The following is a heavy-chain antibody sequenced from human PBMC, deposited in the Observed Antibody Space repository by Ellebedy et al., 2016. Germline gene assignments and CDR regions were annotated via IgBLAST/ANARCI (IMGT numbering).Heavy chain of an antibody. CDR3: TRTVQLAFYMNV. CDR1: GTSLIDYH. J-gene: IGHJ6*03. V-gene: IGHV4-59*08. CDR2: VYHTGST. Sequence: SETLSLTCSVSGTSLIDYHWSWIRQSPRKGLEWIGHVYHTGSTIYNPSLQSRVTISVDTSKNQFSLKLSSVTAADTAVYYCTRTVQLAFYMNVWGRGTSVTVSS. D-gene: IGHD5-24*01.